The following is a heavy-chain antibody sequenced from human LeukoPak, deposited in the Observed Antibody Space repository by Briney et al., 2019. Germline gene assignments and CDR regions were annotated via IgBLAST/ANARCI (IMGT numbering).Heavy chain of an antibody. D-gene: IGHD1-14*01. J-gene: IGHJ3*01. Sequence: GGSLRLSCAGSGFTFRNRWATWVRQAPGKGLEWVASTGQYGHDNDYVDSVRGRFTISRDFAKISLFLQMNSLRVEDTAVYYCARDFRDTGGAFDVWGQGTMVTVSS. CDR2: TGQYGHDN. CDR3: ARDFRDTGGAFDV. CDR1: GFTFRNRW. V-gene: IGHV3-7*01.